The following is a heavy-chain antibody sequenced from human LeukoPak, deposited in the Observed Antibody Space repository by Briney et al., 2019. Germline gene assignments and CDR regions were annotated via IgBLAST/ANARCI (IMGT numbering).Heavy chain of an antibody. J-gene: IGHJ4*02. Sequence: GGSLRLSCSASGFTFSTYWMSWVRRAPGKGLEWVANIKQDGSEKNYVDSVKGRFTISRDNAKNSLYLQMNNLRVEDTAMYYCAGGTGFIIKDWGQGTLVTVSS. D-gene: IGHD3-9*01. CDR2: IKQDGSEK. CDR1: GFTFSTYW. CDR3: AGGTGFIIKD. V-gene: IGHV3-7*03.